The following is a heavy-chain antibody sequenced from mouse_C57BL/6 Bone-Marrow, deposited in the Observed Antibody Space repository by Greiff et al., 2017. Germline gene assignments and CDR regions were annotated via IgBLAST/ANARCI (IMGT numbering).Heavy chain of an antibody. V-gene: IGHV2-2*01. D-gene: IGHD2-3*01. J-gene: IGHJ2*01. CDR2: IWSGGST. CDR3: SYDGFFFDY. Sequence: QVQLKESGPGLVQPSQSLSITCTVSGFSLTSYGVHWVRQSPGKGLEWLGVIWSGGSTDYNAAFISRLSISKDNSTSQVFFKMNSLQADDTAIYYCSYDGFFFDYWGQGTTLTVSS. CDR1: GFSLTSYG.